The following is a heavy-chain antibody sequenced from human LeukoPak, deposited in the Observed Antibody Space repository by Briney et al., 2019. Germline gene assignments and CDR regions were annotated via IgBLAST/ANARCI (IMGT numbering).Heavy chain of an antibody. Sequence: ASVKVSCKASGYTFTSYYMHWVRQAPGQGLEWMGIINPSGGSTSYAQKFQDRVTITSDTSISTAYMELSSLRSDDTAVYYCAREGLHYWGQGTLVTVSS. CDR1: GYTFTSYY. CDR2: INPSGGST. CDR3: AREGLHY. J-gene: IGHJ4*02. V-gene: IGHV1-46*01.